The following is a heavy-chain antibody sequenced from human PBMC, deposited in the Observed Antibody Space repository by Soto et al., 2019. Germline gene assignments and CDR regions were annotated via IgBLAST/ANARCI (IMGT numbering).Heavy chain of an antibody. J-gene: IGHJ4*02. Sequence: PGESLKISCKGSGYSFTSYWIGWVRQMPGKGLEWMGIIYPGDSDTRYSPSFQGQVTISADKSISTAYLQWSSLKASDTAMYYCASGLSPPDDSHFLFDYWGQGTLVTVSS. CDR1: GYSFTSYW. D-gene: IGHD2-15*01. CDR2: IYPGDSDT. CDR3: ASGLSPPDDSHFLFDY. V-gene: IGHV5-51*01.